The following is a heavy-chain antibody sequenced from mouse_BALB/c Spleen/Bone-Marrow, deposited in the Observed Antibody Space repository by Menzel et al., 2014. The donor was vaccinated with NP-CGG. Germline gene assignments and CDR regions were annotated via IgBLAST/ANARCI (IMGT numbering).Heavy chain of an antibody. CDR1: GYTFTSYW. CDR2: IDPSDSET. J-gene: IGHJ3*01. Sequence: QVQLQQSGPQLVRPGASVKISCKASGYTFTSYWMHWVKQRPGQGLEWIGMIDPSDSETRLNQKFKDKATLTVDKSSSTAYMQLSSRTSEDSAVYYCASPSDGNHFAYWGQGTLLTVSA. D-gene: IGHD2-1*01. V-gene: IGHV1S126*01. CDR3: ASPSDGNHFAY.